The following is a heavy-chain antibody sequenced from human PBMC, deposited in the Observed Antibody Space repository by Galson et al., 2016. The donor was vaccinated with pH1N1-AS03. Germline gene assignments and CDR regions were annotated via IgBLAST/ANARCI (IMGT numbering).Heavy chain of an antibody. J-gene: IGHJ4*02. CDR3: AKVGIEIISRWYGRFDF. CDR2: LNTGTGDT. D-gene: IGHD6-19*01. CDR1: GYSFISYA. Sequence: SVKVSCKASGYSFISYAIHWVRQAPGQRPEWMGWLNTGTGDTIYSQKFQDRVTITRDTSASTAYMELSRLRSEDTAVYYCAKVGIEIISRWYGRFDFWGQGTLVTVSS. V-gene: IGHV1-3*04.